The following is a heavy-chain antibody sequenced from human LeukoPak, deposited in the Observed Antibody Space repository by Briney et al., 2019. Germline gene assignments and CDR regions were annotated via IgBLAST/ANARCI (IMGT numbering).Heavy chain of an antibody. CDR3: ARGAEGMLGGTNPFDY. CDR1: GYTFSGHY. J-gene: IGHJ4*02. CDR2: INPNNGGT. Sequence: ASVKVSCKASGYTFSGHYLHWVRQAPGQGLEWLGWINPNNGGTHYAQTFQGRVTMTRDTSISTAYMELLSLRSDDTAMYYCARGAEGMLGGTNPFDYWGQGTLVTLSS. D-gene: IGHD1-7*01. V-gene: IGHV1-2*02.